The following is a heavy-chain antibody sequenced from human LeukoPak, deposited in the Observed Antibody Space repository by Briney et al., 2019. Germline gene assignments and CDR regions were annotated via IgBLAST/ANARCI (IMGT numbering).Heavy chain of an antibody. CDR3: ARSEAVAWSFDL. V-gene: IGHV3-74*01. CDR2: LNTDGRDT. J-gene: IGHJ2*01. D-gene: IGHD6-19*01. Sequence: PGGSLRLSCAASGFTLSAYWMHWVRQAPGKGLVWVSRLNTDGRDTRYADSVQGRFTISRDNAKNTLYLQMNSLRAEDTAVYYCARSEAVAWSFDLWGRGTLVTVSS. CDR1: GFTLSAYW.